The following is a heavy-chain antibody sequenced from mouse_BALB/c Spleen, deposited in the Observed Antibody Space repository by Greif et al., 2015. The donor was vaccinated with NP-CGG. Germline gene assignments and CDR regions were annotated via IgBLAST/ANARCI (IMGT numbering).Heavy chain of an antibody. J-gene: IGHJ2*01. CDR1: GYAFTNYL. D-gene: IGHD2-14*01. Sequence: QVQLQQSGAELVRPGTSVKVSCKASGYAFTNYLIEWVKQRPGQGLEWIGVINPGSGGTNYNEKFKGKATLTADKSSSTAYMQLSSLTSDDSAVYFCARGYRYDNYFDYWGQGTTLTVSS. V-gene: IGHV1-54*01. CDR2: INPGSGGT. CDR3: ARGYRYDNYFDY.